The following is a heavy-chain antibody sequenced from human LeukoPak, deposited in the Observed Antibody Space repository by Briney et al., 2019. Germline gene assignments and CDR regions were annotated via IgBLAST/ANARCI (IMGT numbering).Heavy chain of an antibody. Sequence: ASVKVSCKASGGTFSSYAISWLRQAPGQGLEWMGRIIPIFGTANYAQKFQGRVTITADKSTSTAYLELSSLRSEDTAVYYCVREVSPYDYGGPYFDYWGQGTLVTVSS. CDR3: VREVSPYDYGGPYFDY. D-gene: IGHD4-23*01. V-gene: IGHV1-69*06. J-gene: IGHJ4*02. CDR1: GGTFSSYA. CDR2: IIPIFGTA.